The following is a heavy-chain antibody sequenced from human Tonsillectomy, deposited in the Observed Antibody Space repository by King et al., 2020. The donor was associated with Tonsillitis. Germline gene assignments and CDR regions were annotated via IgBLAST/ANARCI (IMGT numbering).Heavy chain of an antibody. V-gene: IGHV3-23*04. CDR3: AKSSSERTSVTGGWFDP. J-gene: IGHJ5*02. CDR1: GFTFSSYA. Sequence: VQLVQSGGGLVQPGGSLRLSCVASGFTFSSYAMSWVRQAPGKGLEWVSVISGNGGSTYYADSVKGRFTISRDMSKNTLLLQMNSLRVEDTAVYYCAKSSSERTSVTGGWFDPWGQGTLVTVSS. CDR2: ISGNGGST. D-gene: IGHD4-17*01.